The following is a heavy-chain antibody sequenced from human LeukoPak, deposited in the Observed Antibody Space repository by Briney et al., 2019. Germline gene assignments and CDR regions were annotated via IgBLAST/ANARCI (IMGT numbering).Heavy chain of an antibody. CDR3: AREGREQWLVRLNYMDV. J-gene: IGHJ6*03. CDR1: GFTFSDYY. Sequence: GGSMRLSCAASGFTFSDYYLSWIRQAPGKGLEWVSYISSSGSTIYYADSVKGRFTISRDNAKNSLYLQMNSLRAEDTAVYYCAREGREQWLVRLNYMDVWGKGTTVTVSS. CDR2: ISSSGSTI. D-gene: IGHD6-19*01. V-gene: IGHV3-11*04.